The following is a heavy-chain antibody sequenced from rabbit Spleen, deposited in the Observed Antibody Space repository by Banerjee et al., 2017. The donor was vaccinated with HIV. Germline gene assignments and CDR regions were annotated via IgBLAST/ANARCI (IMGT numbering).Heavy chain of an antibody. CDR1: GFSFSSGYD. Sequence: QEQLEESGGDLVKPEGSLTLTCTASGFSFSSGYDMCWVHQAPGKGLEWIACIYAGSSGSTYYASWATGRFTCSKTSSTTVTLQMTSLTAADTATYFCARDTGSSFSSYGMDLWGPGTLVTVS. CDR3: ARDTGSSFSSYGMDL. V-gene: IGHV1S45*01. D-gene: IGHD8-1*01. J-gene: IGHJ6*01. CDR2: IYAGSSGST.